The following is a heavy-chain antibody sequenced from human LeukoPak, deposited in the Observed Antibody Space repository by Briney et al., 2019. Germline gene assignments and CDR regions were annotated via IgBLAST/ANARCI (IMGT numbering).Heavy chain of an antibody. Sequence: GGSLRLSCAASGFTFSSYAMSWVRQAPGKGLEWVAVISYDGSNKYYADSVKGRFTISRDNSKNTLYLQMNSLRAEDTAVYYCARGCSSTSCYAAFDPWGQGTLVTVSS. J-gene: IGHJ5*02. V-gene: IGHV3-30-3*01. CDR3: ARGCSSTSCYAAFDP. CDR2: ISYDGSNK. D-gene: IGHD2-2*01. CDR1: GFTFSSYA.